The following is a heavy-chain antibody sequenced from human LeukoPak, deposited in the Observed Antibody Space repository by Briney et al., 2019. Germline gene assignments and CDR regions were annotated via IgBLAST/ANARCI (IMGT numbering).Heavy chain of an antibody. J-gene: IGHJ4*02. CDR1: GFTFSSYG. V-gene: IGHV3-30*18. CDR2: ISYDGSNK. CDR3: AKGYDFWSGYSLGTTYYFDY. D-gene: IGHD3-3*01. Sequence: GGSLRLSCAASGFTFSSYGMHWVRQAPGKGLEWVAVISYDGSNKYYADSVKGRFTISRDNSKNTLYLQMSSLRAEDTAVYYCAKGYDFWSGYSLGTTYYFDYWGQGTLVTVSS.